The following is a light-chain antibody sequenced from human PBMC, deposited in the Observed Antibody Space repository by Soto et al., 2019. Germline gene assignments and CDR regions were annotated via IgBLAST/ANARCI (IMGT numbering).Light chain of an antibody. CDR1: SSDVGSYNL. CDR3: CSYAGSSTFL. Sequence: QSVLTQPASVSGSPGQSITISCTGTSSDVGSYNLVSWYQQHPGKAPKLMIYEGSKWPSGVSNRFSGSKSGNTASLTISGLQAEDEADYYCCSYAGSSTFLFGGGTKLTVL. J-gene: IGLJ2*01. CDR2: EGS. V-gene: IGLV2-23*03.